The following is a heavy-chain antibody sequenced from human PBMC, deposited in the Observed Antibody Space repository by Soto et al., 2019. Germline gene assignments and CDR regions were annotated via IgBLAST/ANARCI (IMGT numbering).Heavy chain of an antibody. V-gene: IGHV1-69*02. J-gene: IGHJ6*02. CDR3: ASPDYYYYGMYV. CDR2: LIPILGIA. CDR1: GGTFSSYT. Sequence: QVQLVQSGAEVKKPGSSVKVSCKASGGTFSSYTISWVRQAPGQGLEWMGRLIPILGIANYAQKFQGRVTITADKSTSTAYMELSSLRSEDTAVYYCASPDYYYYGMYVWGQGTTVTVSS.